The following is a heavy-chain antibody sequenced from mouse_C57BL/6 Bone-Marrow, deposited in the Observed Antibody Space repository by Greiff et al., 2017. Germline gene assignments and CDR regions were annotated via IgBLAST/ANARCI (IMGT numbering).Heavy chain of an antibody. CDR2: ISGGGGNT. Sequence: EVKVVESGGGLVKPGGSLKLSCAASGFTFSSYTMSWVRQTPEKRLEWVATISGGGGNTYYPDSVKGRFTISRDNAKNTLYLQMSSLRSEDTALYYCARHTDYYGSSYNVWGTGTTVTVSS. CDR3: ARHTDYYGSSYNV. CDR1: GFTFSSYT. D-gene: IGHD1-1*01. J-gene: IGHJ1*03. V-gene: IGHV5-9*01.